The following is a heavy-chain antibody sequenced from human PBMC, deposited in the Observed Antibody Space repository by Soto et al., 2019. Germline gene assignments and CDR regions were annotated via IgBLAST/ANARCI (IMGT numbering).Heavy chain of an antibody. CDR2: ISSSSSYI. CDR1: GFTFSSYS. CDR3: ARVYYDFWRAPLDV. J-gene: IGHJ6*02. Sequence: GGSLRLSCAASGFTFSSYSMNWVRQALGKGLEWVSSISSSSSYIYYADSVKGRFTISRDNAKNSLYLQMNSLRAEDTAVYYCARVYYDFWRAPLDVWGQGTTVTVSS. V-gene: IGHV3-21*01. D-gene: IGHD3-3*01.